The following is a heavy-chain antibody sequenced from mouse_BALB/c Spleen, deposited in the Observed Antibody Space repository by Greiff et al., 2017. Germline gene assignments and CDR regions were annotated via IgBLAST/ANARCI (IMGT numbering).Heavy chain of an antibody. CDR3: ARGSSPYAMDY. J-gene: IGHJ4*01. CDR1: GYTFPDYA. CDR2: ISTYYGDA. D-gene: IGHD1-1*01. V-gene: IGHV1S137*01. Sequence: QVQLQQSGAELVRPGVSVKISCKGSGYTFPDYAMHWVKQSHAKSLEWIGVISTYYGDASYNQKFKGKATMTVDKSSSTAYMELARLTSEDSAIYYCARGSSPYAMDYWGQGTSVTVSS.